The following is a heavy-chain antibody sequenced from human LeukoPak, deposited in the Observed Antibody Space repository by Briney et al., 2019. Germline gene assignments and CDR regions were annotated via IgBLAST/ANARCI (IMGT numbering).Heavy chain of an antibody. V-gene: IGHV4-39*01. CDR2: IYYSGST. Sequence: SETLSLTCTVSGGSISSSSYYRGWIRQPPGKGLEWIGSIYYSGSTYYNPSLKSRVTISVDTSKNQLSLKLSSVTAADTDVYYCARRVYCSGGSCYAHFDYWGQGTLVTVSS. D-gene: IGHD2-15*01. J-gene: IGHJ4*02. CDR1: GGSISSSSYY. CDR3: ARRVYCSGGSCYAHFDY.